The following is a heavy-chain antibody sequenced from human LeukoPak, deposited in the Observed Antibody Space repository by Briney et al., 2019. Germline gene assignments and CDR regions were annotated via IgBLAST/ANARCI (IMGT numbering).Heavy chain of an antibody. CDR1: GYTFTSYG. V-gene: IGHV1-18*01. D-gene: IGHD3-3*01. CDR2: ISAYNGNT. CDR3: ARANARHDFWSGYPEDFDY. J-gene: IGHJ4*02. Sequence: ASVKVSCKASGYTFTSYGMSWVRQAPGQGLEWMGWISAYNGNTNYAQKLQGRVTMTTDTSTSTAYMELRSLRSDDTAVYYCARANARHDFWSGYPEDFDYWGQGTLVTVSS.